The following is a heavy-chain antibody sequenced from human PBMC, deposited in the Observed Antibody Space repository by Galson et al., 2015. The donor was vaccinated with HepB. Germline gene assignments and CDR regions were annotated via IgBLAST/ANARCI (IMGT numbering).Heavy chain of an antibody. CDR2: ISYDGSNK. CDR1: GFTFSSYA. CDR3: ARGGGYDPRGDGMDV. Sequence: SLRLSCAASGFTFSSYAMHWVRQAPGKGLEWVAAISYDGSNKYYADSVKGRFTISRDNSKNTLYLQMNSLRAEDTAVYYCARGGGYDPRGDGMDVWGQGTTVTVSS. V-gene: IGHV3-30-3*01. D-gene: IGHD5-12*01. J-gene: IGHJ6*02.